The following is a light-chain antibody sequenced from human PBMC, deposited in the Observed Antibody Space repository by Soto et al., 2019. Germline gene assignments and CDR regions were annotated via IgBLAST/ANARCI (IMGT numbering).Light chain of an antibody. Sequence: DIQMTQSPSTLSASVGDRVTITCRASQSMSGWLAWYQQKPGKAPTVLIYKSSSLQSGVPSRFSGSGSGTEFTLTISSLQPDDFANYYCLQYDSYSPTFGQGTKVDI. V-gene: IGKV1-5*03. J-gene: IGKJ1*01. CDR3: LQYDSYSPT. CDR2: KSS. CDR1: QSMSGW.